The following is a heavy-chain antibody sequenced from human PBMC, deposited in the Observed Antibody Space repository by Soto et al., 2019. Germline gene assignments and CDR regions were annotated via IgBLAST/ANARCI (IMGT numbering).Heavy chain of an antibody. J-gene: IGHJ6*02. CDR1: GGSISSGDYY. CDR3: AREVGSDYYYYGMDV. V-gene: IGHV4-30-4*01. CDR2: IYYSGST. Sequence: QVQLQESGPGLVKPSQTLSLTCTVSGGSISSGDYYWSWIRQPPGKGLEWIGYIYYSGSTYYNPSLKSRVTISVDTSKNQFSLKPSSVTAADTAVYYCAREVGSDYYYYGMDVWGQGTTVTVSS.